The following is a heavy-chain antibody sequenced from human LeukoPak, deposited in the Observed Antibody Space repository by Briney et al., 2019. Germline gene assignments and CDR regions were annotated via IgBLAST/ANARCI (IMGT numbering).Heavy chain of an antibody. J-gene: IGHJ4*02. CDR2: IKQDGSQK. CDR3: AREFHSSSFDY. CDR1: GFTFSSYW. V-gene: IGHV3-7*01. Sequence: GGSLRLSCAASGFTFSSYWMSWVRQAPGKGLEWVADIKQDGSQKYYADSVKGRFTISRDKAKNSLYLQMNSLRAEDTAVYYCAREFHSSSFDYWGQGTLVTVSS. D-gene: IGHD2-21*01.